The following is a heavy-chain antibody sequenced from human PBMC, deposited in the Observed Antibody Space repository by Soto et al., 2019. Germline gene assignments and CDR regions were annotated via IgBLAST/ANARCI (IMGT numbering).Heavy chain of an antibody. Sequence: VQLLESGGGLVQPGGSLRLSCAASGFTFSSYAMSWVRQAPGKGLEWVSAISGSGGSTYYADSVKGRFTISRDNSKNTLYLQMNSLRAEDTAVYYCAKDPRFSYYDFWSGSSPGWFDPWGQGTLVTVSS. CDR1: GFTFSSYA. CDR2: ISGSGGST. J-gene: IGHJ5*02. D-gene: IGHD3-3*01. CDR3: AKDPRFSYYDFWSGSSPGWFDP. V-gene: IGHV3-23*01.